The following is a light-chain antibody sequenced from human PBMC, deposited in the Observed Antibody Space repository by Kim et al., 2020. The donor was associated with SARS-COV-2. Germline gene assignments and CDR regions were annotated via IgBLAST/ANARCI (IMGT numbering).Light chain of an antibody. V-gene: IGKV1-27*01. Sequence: DIQMTQSPSSLSPSVGDRVTITCRASQGISNYLAWYQQKPGKVPKLLIYAASTLKSVVPSRFSGSVSGTDFTLTISSLQPEDVATYYCQKYNSVPWTFGQGTKVESK. CDR2: AAS. CDR1: QGISNY. J-gene: IGKJ1*01. CDR3: QKYNSVPWT.